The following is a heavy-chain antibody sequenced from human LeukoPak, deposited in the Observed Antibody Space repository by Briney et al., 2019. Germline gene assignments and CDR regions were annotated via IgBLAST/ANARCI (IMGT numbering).Heavy chain of an antibody. J-gene: IGHJ3*02. D-gene: IGHD2-2*02. V-gene: IGHV3-23*01. CDR2: ISGSGGST. Sequence: GGSLRLSCAASGFTFSSYAMSWVRQAPGKGLEWVSAISGSGGSTYYADSVKGRFTISRDNSRNTLYLQMNSLKTEDTAVYYCTTGGVYCSSTSCYTIPHDAFDIWGQGTMVTVSS. CDR1: GFTFSSYA. CDR3: TTGGVYCSSTSCYTIPHDAFDI.